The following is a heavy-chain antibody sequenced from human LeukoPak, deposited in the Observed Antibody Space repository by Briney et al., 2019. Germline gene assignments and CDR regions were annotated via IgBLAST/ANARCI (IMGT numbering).Heavy chain of an antibody. Sequence: LETLSLTCAVYGGSFSGSYWSWIRQPPGKGLEWIGEINHSGSTNYNPSLKSRVTISVDTSKNQFSLKLSSVTAADTAVYYCARYQAGYYDSSGYYYGYFDYWGQGALVTVSS. CDR2: INHSGST. J-gene: IGHJ4*02. V-gene: IGHV4-34*01. D-gene: IGHD3-22*01. CDR1: GGSFSGSY. CDR3: ARYQAGYYDSSGYYYGYFDY.